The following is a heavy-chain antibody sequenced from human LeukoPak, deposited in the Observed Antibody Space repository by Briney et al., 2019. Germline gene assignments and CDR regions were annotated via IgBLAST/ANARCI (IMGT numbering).Heavy chain of an antibody. D-gene: IGHD6-19*01. CDR2: ISSSSSYI. CDR3: ARGMGWLAESAFDI. V-gene: IGHV3-21*01. J-gene: IGHJ3*02. CDR1: GFTFSSYS. Sequence: GGSLRLSCAASGFTFSSYSMNWVRQAPGKGLEWVSSISSSSSYIYYADSVKGRFTISRDNAKNSLYLQMNSLRAEDTAVYYCARGMGWLAESAFDIWGQGTMVTVSS.